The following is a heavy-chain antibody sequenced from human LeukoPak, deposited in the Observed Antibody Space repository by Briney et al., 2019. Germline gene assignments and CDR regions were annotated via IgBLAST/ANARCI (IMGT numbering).Heavy chain of an antibody. J-gene: IGHJ3*02. D-gene: IGHD3-22*01. CDR3: ARDAYYDSSGDDAFDI. CDR2: FSAYNGNT. CDR1: GYTFTSHG. Sequence: ASVKVSCKASGYTFTSHGISWVRQAPGQGLGWWGWFSAYNGNTNYAQKLQGRVTMTTDTSTSTAYMELRSLRSDDTAVYYCARDAYYDSSGDDAFDIWGQGTMVTVSS. V-gene: IGHV1-18*01.